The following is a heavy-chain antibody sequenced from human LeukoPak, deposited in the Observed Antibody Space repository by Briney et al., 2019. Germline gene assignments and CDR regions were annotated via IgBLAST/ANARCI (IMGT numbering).Heavy chain of an antibody. CDR2: IGSSSSYI. D-gene: IGHD2-21*02. CDR1: GFTFSSYS. J-gene: IGHJ3*02. Sequence: GGSLRLSCAASGFTFSSYSMNWVRQAPGKGLEWVSSIGSSSSYIYYADSVKGRFTISRDNAKNSLYLQMNSLRAEDTAVYYCARAVYCGGDCYFPLDIWGQGTMVTVSS. CDR3: ARAVYCGGDCYFPLDI. V-gene: IGHV3-21*01.